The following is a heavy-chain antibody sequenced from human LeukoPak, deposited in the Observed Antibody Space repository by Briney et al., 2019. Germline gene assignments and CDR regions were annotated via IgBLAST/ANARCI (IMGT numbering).Heavy chain of an antibody. J-gene: IGHJ4*02. V-gene: IGHV3-23*01. CDR2: ITSSGAST. D-gene: IGHD5-12*01. Sequence: GGSLRLSCAASGFTFSSYAMTSVRQAPGKGLEWVSGITSSGASTYYAASVKGRFTVSRDNSENTLYLQINNLSAEDTGTYYCVKDEDLYSPTWYLFEDWGQGTLVTVSS. CDR1: GFTFSSYA. CDR3: VKDEDLYSPTWYLFED.